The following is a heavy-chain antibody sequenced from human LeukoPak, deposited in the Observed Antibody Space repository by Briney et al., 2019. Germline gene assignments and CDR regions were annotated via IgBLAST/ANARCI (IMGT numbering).Heavy chain of an antibody. D-gene: IGHD2-2*02. CDR1: GYTFTGYY. CDR3: ARVVPAAILSSSAFDI. CDR2: INPNSGGT. J-gene: IGHJ3*02. Sequence: GASVKVSCKASGYTFTGYYMHLVRQAPGQGLEWMGWINPNSGGTDYAQKFQGRVTMTRDTSISTAYMELSRLRSDDTAVYYCARVVPAAILSSSAFDIWGQGTMVTVSS. V-gene: IGHV1-2*02.